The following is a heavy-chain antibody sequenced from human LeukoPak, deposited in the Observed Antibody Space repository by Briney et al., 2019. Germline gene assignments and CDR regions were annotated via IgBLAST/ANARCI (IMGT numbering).Heavy chain of an antibody. V-gene: IGHV3-48*01. CDR1: GFTFSSYS. J-gene: IGHJ4*02. D-gene: IGHD3-22*01. CDR2: ISSGSSTI. Sequence: GGSLRLSCAASGFTFSSYSMNWVRQAPGKGLEWVSYISSGSSTIYYADSVKGRFTISRDNAKNSLYLQMNSLRAEDTAVYYCARDPPPEDSSGYLDYWGQGALVTVSS. CDR3: ARDPPPEDSSGYLDY.